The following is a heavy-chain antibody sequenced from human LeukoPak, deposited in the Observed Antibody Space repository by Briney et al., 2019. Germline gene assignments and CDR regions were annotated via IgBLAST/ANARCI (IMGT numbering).Heavy chain of an antibody. CDR3: SRVRMYSSSSFDY. CDR2: ISSSGGLI. J-gene: IGHJ4*02. D-gene: IGHD6-6*01. Sequence: NPGGSLRLSCAASGFTFSDYYMSWIRQAPGKGLEWVSYISSSGGLIYYVDSVKGRFTISRDNAKNSLYLQMNSLRAEDTAVYYCSRVRMYSSSSFDYWGQGTLVTVSS. CDR1: GFTFSDYY. V-gene: IGHV3-11*04.